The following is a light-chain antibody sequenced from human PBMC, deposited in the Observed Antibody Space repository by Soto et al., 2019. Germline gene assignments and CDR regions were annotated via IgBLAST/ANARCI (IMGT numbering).Light chain of an antibody. CDR1: QSISDT. J-gene: IGKJ1*01. Sequence: EIVMTQSPATLSVSPGERATLSCRASQSISDTLAWYQQKPGQAPRLLTHGASTRATGFPARFSGSGSGTDFTLTISSLQSEDFAVYYCQQYNNWPWTFGQGTKV. V-gene: IGKV3-15*01. CDR2: GAS. CDR3: QQYNNWPWT.